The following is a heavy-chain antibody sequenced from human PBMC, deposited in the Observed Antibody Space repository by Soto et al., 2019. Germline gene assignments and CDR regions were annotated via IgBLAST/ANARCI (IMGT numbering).Heavy chain of an antibody. CDR3: ARVVGRLRELSFSVLAYLDY. V-gene: IGHV1-2*02. Sequence: ASVKVSCKASGYTFTGYYMHWVRQAPGQGLEWMGWINPNSGGTNYAQKFQGRVTMTRDTSISTAYMELSRLRSDDTAVYYCARVVGRLRELSFSVLAYLDYWGQGTLVTVSS. CDR1: GYTFTGYY. D-gene: IGHD3-16*02. CDR2: INPNSGGT. J-gene: IGHJ4*02.